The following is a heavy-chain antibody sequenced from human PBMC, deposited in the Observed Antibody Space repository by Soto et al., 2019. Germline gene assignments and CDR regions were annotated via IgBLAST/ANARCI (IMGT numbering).Heavy chain of an antibody. CDR3: ARDDITVAGNFDY. J-gene: IGHJ4*02. V-gene: IGHV1-18*01. CDR1: GYTYFNYG. CDR2: ISAYNGNT. Sequence: GASVKVSCKASGYTYFNYGISWVRQAPGQGLEWMGWISAYNGNTNHAQKLQGRVTMTTDTSTGTAYMELRSLSSDDTAVYYCARDDITVAGNFDYWGQGTLVTVSS. D-gene: IGHD6-19*01.